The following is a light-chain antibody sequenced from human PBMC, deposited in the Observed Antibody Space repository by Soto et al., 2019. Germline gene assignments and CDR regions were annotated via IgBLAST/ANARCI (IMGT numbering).Light chain of an antibody. Sequence: EIVLTQSPATLSLSPGERATLSCRASQSVSSYLAWYQQKTGQAPRLLIYDASNRATGIPARFSGSGSGTDFTLTISSLEPEDFAVYYCQQRSNWPRVYTFGQGTKLEIK. J-gene: IGKJ2*01. V-gene: IGKV3-11*01. CDR2: DAS. CDR3: QQRSNWPRVYT. CDR1: QSVSSY.